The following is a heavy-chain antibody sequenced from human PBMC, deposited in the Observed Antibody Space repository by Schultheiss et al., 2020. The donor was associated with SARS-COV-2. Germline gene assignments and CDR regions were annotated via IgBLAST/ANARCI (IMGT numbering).Heavy chain of an antibody. D-gene: IGHD6-19*01. V-gene: IGHV3-48*04. J-gene: IGHJ4*02. CDR1: GFTFSSYS. CDR2: ISSSGSTI. CDR3: ARDLSSGWSFDY. Sequence: GSLRLSCAASGFTFSSYSMNWVRQAPGKGLEWVSYISSSGSTIYYADSVKGRFTISRDNAKNSLYLQMNSLRAEDTAVYYCARDLSSGWSFDYWGQGTLVTVSS.